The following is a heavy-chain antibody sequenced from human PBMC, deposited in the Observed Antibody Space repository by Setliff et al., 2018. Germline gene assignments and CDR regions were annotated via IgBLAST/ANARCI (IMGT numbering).Heavy chain of an antibody. D-gene: IGHD2-2*01. J-gene: IGHJ6*02. V-gene: IGHV1-69*05. CDR3: AIVVPALTYYYYGMDV. CDR1: GGTFSSYA. Sequence: VASVKVSCKASGGTFSSYAISWVRQAPGQGLEWMGGIIPIFGTANYAQKFQGRVTITTDESTSTAYMELSSLRSEDTAVYYCAIVVPALTYYYYGMDVWGQGTTVTVSS. CDR2: IIPIFGTA.